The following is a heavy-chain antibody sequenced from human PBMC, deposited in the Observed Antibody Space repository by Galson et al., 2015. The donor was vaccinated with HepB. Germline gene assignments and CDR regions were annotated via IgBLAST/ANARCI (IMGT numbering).Heavy chain of an antibody. D-gene: IGHD3-10*01. CDR2: IYSGTST. CDR3: SRAVQRGVILL. V-gene: IGHV3-66*01. Sequence: SLRLSCAASGFTVSSNYMSWVRQAPGKGLEWVSVIYSGTSTYYADSVKGRFSIYRDNSKNTLYLQMNSLRAGDTAVYYCSRAVQRGVILLWGQGTLVTVSS. J-gene: IGHJ4*02. CDR1: GFTVSSNY.